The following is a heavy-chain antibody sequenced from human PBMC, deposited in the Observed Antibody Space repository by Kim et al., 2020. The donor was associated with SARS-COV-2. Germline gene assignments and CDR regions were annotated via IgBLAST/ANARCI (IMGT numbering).Heavy chain of an antibody. J-gene: IGHJ4*02. V-gene: IGHV3-23*01. CDR2: T. D-gene: IGHD3-10*01. CDR3: AREVRGPKGGY. Sequence: TYYADPVKGRFTISRDNSKNTLYLQLNSLRAEDTAVYYCAREVRGPKGGYWGQGTLVTVSS.